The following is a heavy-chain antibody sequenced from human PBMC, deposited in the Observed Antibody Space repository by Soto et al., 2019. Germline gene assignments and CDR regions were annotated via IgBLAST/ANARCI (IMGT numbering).Heavy chain of an antibody. D-gene: IGHD2-2*03. Sequence: QVQLVQSGDEVRKPGSSVKVSCKASGYIFVNYGIAWVRQAPGQGLEWMGWISPYSGNTHYASKVQGRLTMTTDTTTGTASMDRGSLSSDDTAVYYCAMLDIYVTPTPPAVWGQGTTVTVSS. J-gene: IGHJ6*02. CDR2: ISPYSGNT. CDR1: GYIFVNYG. CDR3: AMLDIYVTPTPPAV. V-gene: IGHV1-18*01.